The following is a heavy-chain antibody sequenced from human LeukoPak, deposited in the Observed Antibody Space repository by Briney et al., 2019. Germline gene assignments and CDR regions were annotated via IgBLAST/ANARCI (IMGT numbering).Heavy chain of an antibody. V-gene: IGHV4-31*03. CDR3: ARAEGAEYYYDSSGYYSYPLVNY. Sequence: PLETLSLTCTVSGGSISSGGYYWSWIRQHPGQGLEWIVYIYYSGSTYYNPSLKSRVTISVDTSKNQFSLKLSSVTAADTAVYYCARAEGAEYYYDSSGYYSYPLVNYWGQGTLVTVSS. D-gene: IGHD3-22*01. CDR2: IYYSGST. CDR1: GGSISSGGYY. J-gene: IGHJ4*02.